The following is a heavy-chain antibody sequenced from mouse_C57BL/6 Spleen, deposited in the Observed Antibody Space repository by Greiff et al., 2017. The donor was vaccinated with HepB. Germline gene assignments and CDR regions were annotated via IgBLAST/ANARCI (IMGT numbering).Heavy chain of an antibody. Sequence: QVQLKQSGPGLVQPSQSLSITCTVSGFSLTSYGVHWVRQSPGKGLEWLGVIWSGGSTDYNAAFISRLSISKDNSKSQVFFKMNSLQADDTAIYYCARKRAIYYDYDGAMDYWGQGTSVTVSS. CDR3: ARKRAIYYDYDGAMDY. V-gene: IGHV2-2*01. D-gene: IGHD2-4*01. J-gene: IGHJ4*01. CDR2: IWSGGST. CDR1: GFSLTSYG.